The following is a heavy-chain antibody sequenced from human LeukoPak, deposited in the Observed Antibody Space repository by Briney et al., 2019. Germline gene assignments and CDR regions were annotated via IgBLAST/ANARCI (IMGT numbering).Heavy chain of an antibody. D-gene: IGHD3-10*01. V-gene: IGHV3-7*01. CDR3: ARDAGRNLRRATGRDDGFDS. CDR1: VFFFRIYS. CDR2: INKDEEE. J-gene: IGHJ3*02. Sequence: GGPLRLFCTASVFFFRIYSMSWLPQAPEKALECVAHINKDEEEDLVGFFKGRFTISRDNAQNSLYLQMNRLRTEDTAGYYCARDAGRNLRRATGRDDGFDSWGQGTMVTVSS.